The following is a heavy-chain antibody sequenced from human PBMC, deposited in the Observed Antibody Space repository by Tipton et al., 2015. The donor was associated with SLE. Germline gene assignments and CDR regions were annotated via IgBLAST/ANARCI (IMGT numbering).Heavy chain of an antibody. Sequence: SLRLSCAASGFTFSRYDMHWVRQAPGKGLEWVAVIWFDGSNKYYGDSVQGRFTISRDNSKNSVYLEMNSLRVEDTAVYYCARESGSYPGHCDFWGQGSLVTVSS. D-gene: IGHD2-15*01. CDR1: GFTFSRYD. CDR3: ARESGSYPGHCDF. CDR2: IWFDGSNK. V-gene: IGHV3-33*01. J-gene: IGHJ4*02.